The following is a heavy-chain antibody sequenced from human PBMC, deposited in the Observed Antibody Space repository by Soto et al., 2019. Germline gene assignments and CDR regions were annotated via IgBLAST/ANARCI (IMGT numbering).Heavy chain of an antibody. D-gene: IGHD2-15*01. J-gene: IGHJ5*02. CDR3: ARAHATPELDIVVVVVATRHLDP. CDR1: GYTFTSYA. Sequence: RASVKVSCKASGYTFTSYAMHWVRQAPGQWLEWMGWINAGNGNTKYSQKFQGRVTITRDTSASTAYMELSSLRSEDTAVYYCARAHATPELDIVVVVVATRHLDPWGQGTLVTVSS. CDR2: INAGNGNT. V-gene: IGHV1-3*01.